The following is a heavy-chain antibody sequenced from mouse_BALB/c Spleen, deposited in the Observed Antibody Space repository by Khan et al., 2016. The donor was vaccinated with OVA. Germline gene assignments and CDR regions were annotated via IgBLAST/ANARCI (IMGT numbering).Heavy chain of an antibody. CDR3: TRFGYLFAY. D-gene: IGHD2-2*01. CDR2: IYPGNSDT. Sequence: EVQLQQSGTVLARPGTSVKMSCKASGYTFTSYWMHWVKQRPGPGLEWIGDIYPGNSDTSYNQKFKGKAKLTAVTSTSTAYMELSSRTNEDSAVYYCTRFGYLFAYWGQGTLVTVSA. V-gene: IGHV1-5*01. CDR1: GYTFTSYW. J-gene: IGHJ3*01.